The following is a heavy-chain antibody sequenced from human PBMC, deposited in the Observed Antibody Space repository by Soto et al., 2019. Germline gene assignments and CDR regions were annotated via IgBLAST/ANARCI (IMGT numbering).Heavy chain of an antibody. D-gene: IGHD1-1*01. V-gene: IGHV3-15*01. Sequence: EVQLVESGGGLVKPGGSLRLSCAASGFTFSNAWMSWVRQAPGKGLEWVGRIKRKVDGGATDYAAPVKGRFTISRDDSENTLYMQMNSLKTEDTAVYYCAAGTGTTDFDYWGQGTLVTVSS. CDR1: GFTFSNAW. J-gene: IGHJ4*02. CDR2: IKRKVDGGAT. CDR3: AAGTGTTDFDY.